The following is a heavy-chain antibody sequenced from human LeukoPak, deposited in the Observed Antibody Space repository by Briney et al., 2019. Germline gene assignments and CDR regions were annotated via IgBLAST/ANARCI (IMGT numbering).Heavy chain of an antibody. Sequence: SETLSLTCTVSGGSISSYYWSWIRQPPGKGLEWIGYIYTSGSTNYNPSLKSRVTISVDTSKNQFSLKLSSVTAADTAVYYCARQNLLNYYDSSGYYYSPLFSRWLDPWGQGTLVTVSS. CDR2: IYTSGST. V-gene: IGHV4-4*09. CDR3: ARQNLLNYYDSSGYYYSPLFSRWLDP. J-gene: IGHJ5*02. D-gene: IGHD3-22*01. CDR1: GGSISSYY.